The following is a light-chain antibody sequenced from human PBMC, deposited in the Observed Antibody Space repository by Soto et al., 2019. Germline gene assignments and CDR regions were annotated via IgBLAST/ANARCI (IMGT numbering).Light chain of an antibody. J-gene: IGLJ2*01. Sequence: QSVLTQPPSVSAAPGQKVTISCSGSSSNIGNNYVSWYQQLPGTAPKLLIYENDKRPSGIPDRFSGSKSGTSATLGITGLQTGDEADYYCGTWDGTPPNSEVLFGGGTQLTVL. V-gene: IGLV1-51*02. CDR1: SSNIGNNY. CDR3: GTWDGTPPNSEVL. CDR2: END.